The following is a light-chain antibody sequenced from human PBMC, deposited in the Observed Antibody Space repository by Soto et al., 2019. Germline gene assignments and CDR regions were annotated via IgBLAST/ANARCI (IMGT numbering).Light chain of an antibody. Sequence: DLQMTQSPSPLFGSVGGRVPIPCRASQTISSWLAWYQQKPGKAPKLLIYKASTLKSGVPSRFSGSGSGTEFTLTISSLQPDDFATYYCQHYNSYSEAFGQGTKVDIK. CDR3: QHYNSYSEA. V-gene: IGKV1-5*03. J-gene: IGKJ1*01. CDR2: KAS. CDR1: QTISSW.